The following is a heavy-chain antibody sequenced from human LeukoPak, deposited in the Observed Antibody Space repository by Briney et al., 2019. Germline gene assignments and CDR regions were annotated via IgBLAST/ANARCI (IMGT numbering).Heavy chain of an antibody. CDR2: IRYDGSNK. D-gene: IGHD3-3*01. V-gene: IGHV3-30*02. Sequence: GSLRLSCAASGFTFSSYAMHWVRQAPGKGLEWVTFIRYDGSNKYYADSVKGRFTISRDNSKNTLYLQMNSLRAEDTAVYYCAKGSKEVLFTRDHYMDVWGKGTTVTISS. CDR1: GFTFSSYA. J-gene: IGHJ6*03. CDR3: AKGSKEVLFTRDHYMDV.